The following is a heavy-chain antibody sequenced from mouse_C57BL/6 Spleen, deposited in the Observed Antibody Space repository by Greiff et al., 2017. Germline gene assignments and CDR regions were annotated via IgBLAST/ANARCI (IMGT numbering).Heavy chain of an antibody. V-gene: IGHV5-17*01. J-gene: IGHJ4*01. Sequence: EVMLVESGGGLVKPGGSLKLSCAASGFTFSDYGMHWVRQAPQKGLEWVAYISRGSNTIYYADTVKGRFTISRDNAKNTLFLQMTSLRSEDTAMYYCARPNYYGSSYTPYAMDYWGQGTSVTVSS. CDR1: GFTFSDYG. D-gene: IGHD1-1*01. CDR2: ISRGSNTI. CDR3: ARPNYYGSSYTPYAMDY.